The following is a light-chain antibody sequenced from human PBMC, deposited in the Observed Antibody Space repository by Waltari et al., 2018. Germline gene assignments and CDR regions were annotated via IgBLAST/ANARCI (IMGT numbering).Light chain of an antibody. CDR2: AAS. Sequence: DIQMTQSPSSLSASVGDRVTITCRASQDINNYLAWFQQKPGKVPKVLIYAASTLQSGVPSRFSGSGSGTDFTLTISSLQPEDVATYYCQKYNSAPKTFGQGTKVEIK. V-gene: IGKV1-27*01. CDR3: QKYNSAPKT. CDR1: QDINNY. J-gene: IGKJ1*01.